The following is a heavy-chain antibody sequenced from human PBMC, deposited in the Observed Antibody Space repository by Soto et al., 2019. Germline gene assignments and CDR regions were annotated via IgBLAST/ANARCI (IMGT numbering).Heavy chain of an antibody. CDR3: ARGPLVILNYFES. CDR2: IFPLTDIP. V-gene: IGHV1-69*02. J-gene: IGHJ4*02. CDR1: GGTFRNYP. D-gene: IGHD3-16*02. Sequence: QVQLVQSGTEVKKPGSSVKVSCKASGGTFRNYPINWVRQAPGQGLEWMGSIFPLTDIPDYAQNFQARLTISADKSTSTAYMELSSLTSDDQAMYFCARGPLVILNYFESWGQGTLGTVSS.